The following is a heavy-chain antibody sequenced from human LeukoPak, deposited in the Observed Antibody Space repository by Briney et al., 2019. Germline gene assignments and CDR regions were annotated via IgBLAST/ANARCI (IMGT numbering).Heavy chain of an antibody. CDR2: IYYSGST. Sequence: SETLSLTCTVSGGSISSGDYYWSWIRQPPGKGLEWIGYIYYSGSTYYNPSLKSRVTISVDTSKNQFSLKLSSVTAADTAVYYCARGPLGDYDYVWGSYRRAPFDYWGQGTLVTVSS. V-gene: IGHV4-30-4*01. D-gene: IGHD3-16*02. CDR3: ARGPLGDYDYVWGSYRRAPFDY. J-gene: IGHJ4*02. CDR1: GGSISSGDYY.